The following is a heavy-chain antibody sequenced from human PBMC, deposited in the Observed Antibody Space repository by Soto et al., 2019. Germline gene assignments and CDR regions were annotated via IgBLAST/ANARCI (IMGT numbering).Heavy chain of an antibody. Sequence: PGGSLRLSCAASGFTVSSNYMSWVRQAPGKGLEWVSVIYSGGSTYYADSVKGRFTISRYNSKNTLYLQMNSLRAEDTAVYYCARGPPYSSSWYYYYYGMDVWGQGTTVTVSS. CDR1: GFTVSSNY. D-gene: IGHD6-13*01. J-gene: IGHJ6*02. V-gene: IGHV3-53*01. CDR2: IYSGGST. CDR3: ARGPPYSSSWYYYYYGMDV.